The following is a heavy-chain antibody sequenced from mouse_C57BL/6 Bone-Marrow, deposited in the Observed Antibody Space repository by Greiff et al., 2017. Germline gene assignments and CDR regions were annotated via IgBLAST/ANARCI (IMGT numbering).Heavy chain of an antibody. Sequence: QVQLQQSGAELMKPGASVKLSCTATGYTFTGSWIEWVKQRPGHGLEWIGEILPGSGSTNYNAKFKGKATFTADTSSTTAYLQLSSLTTEDAAIYYCAGWGYAVDYWGRGTSVTVSS. J-gene: IGHJ4*01. V-gene: IGHV1-9*01. CDR3: AGWGYAVDY. CDR2: ILPGSGST. CDR1: GYTFTGSW.